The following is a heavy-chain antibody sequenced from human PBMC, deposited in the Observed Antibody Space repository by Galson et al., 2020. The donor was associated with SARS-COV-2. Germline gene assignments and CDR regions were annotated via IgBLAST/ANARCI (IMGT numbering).Heavy chain of an antibody. V-gene: IGHV4-59*13. CDR3: VRNGDYVRSWFDS. Sequence: ASETLSLTCNVTGGSIRRNYWSLIRQALGKGLEWIAYIYHSGTTNYNPSLKSRVTISADTSRNQFSLNLRSVTASDTATYYCVRNGDYVRSWFDSWCQVSRVTVCS. D-gene: IGHD4-17*01. CDR1: GGSIRRNY. J-gene: IGHJ5*01. CDR2: IYHSGTT.